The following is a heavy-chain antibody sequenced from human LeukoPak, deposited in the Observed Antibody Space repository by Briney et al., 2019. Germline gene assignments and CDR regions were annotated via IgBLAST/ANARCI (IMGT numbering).Heavy chain of an antibody. V-gene: IGHV3-30*18. J-gene: IGHJ4*02. CDR2: ISYDGSNK. Sequence: GGSLRLSCAASGFTFSSYGMHWVRQAPGKGLEWVAVISYDGSNKYYADSVKGRFTISRDKSKNTLYLQMDSLRAEDTAVYYCVKVGGGSGTSDYWGQGTLVTVSS. CDR3: VKVGGGSGTSDY. D-gene: IGHD3-10*01. CDR1: GFTFSSYG.